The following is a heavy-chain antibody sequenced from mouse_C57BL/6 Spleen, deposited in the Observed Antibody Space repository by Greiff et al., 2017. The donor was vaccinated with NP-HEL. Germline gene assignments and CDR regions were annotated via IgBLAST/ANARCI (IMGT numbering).Heavy chain of an antibody. J-gene: IGHJ4*01. D-gene: IGHD1-1*02. CDR3: AREGYYDYYAMDY. CDR2: IYPRDGST. Sequence: QVQLKESAAELVKPGASVKISCKVSGYTFTDHTIHWMKQRPEQGLEWIGYIYPRDGSTKYKEKCKGKATLTADKSTSTAYMQLKSLTSEDSAVYFCAREGYYDYYAMDYWGQGTSGTVSS. V-gene: IGHV1-78*01. CDR1: GYTFTDHT.